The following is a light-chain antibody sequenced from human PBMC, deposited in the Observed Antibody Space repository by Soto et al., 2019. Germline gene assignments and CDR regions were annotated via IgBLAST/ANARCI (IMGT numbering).Light chain of an antibody. CDR2: DVS. V-gene: IGLV2-11*01. J-gene: IGLJ1*01. CDR1: SSDVGGYKY. Sequence: QSALTQPRSVSGSPGQSVTISCTGTSSDVGGYKYVSWYQQHPGKVPKLMMFDVSERPSGVPDRFSGSKSGNTASLSISGLQAEDEAEYYCATWDDSLNLLYVFGTGTKVTVL. CDR3: ATWDDSLNLLYV.